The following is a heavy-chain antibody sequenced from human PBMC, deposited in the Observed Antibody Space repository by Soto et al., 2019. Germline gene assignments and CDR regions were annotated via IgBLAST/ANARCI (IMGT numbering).Heavy chain of an antibody. Sequence: QVQLVQSAAEVKKPGSSVKVSCKASGGTLSSYVISWVRQAPGQGLEWMGGIIPIFGTTTYGEKFQGRVTITADESTSTTYMELSSLRSDDTAIYYCARMATFGSLNWFDPWGQGTLVTVSS. CDR1: GGTLSSYV. D-gene: IGHD3-16*01. J-gene: IGHJ5*02. V-gene: IGHV1-69*01. CDR3: ARMATFGSLNWFDP. CDR2: IIPIFGTT.